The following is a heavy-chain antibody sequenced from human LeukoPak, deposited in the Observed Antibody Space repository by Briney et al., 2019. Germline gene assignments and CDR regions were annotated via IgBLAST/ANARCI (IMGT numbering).Heavy chain of an antibody. J-gene: IGHJ5*02. CDR1: GFTFSSYS. D-gene: IGHD3-10*01. V-gene: IGHV3-21*01. Sequence: GGSLRLSCAASGFTFSSYSMNWVRQAPGKGLEWVSSISSSSSYTYYADSVKGRFTVSRDNAKNSLYLQMNSLRAEDTAVYYCARNPDYYGSGSYIWFDPWGQGTLVTVSS. CDR3: ARNPDYYGSGSYIWFDP. CDR2: ISSSSSYT.